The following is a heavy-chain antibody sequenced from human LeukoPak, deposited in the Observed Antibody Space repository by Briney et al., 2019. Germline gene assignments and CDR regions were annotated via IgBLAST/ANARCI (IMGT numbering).Heavy chain of an antibody. D-gene: IGHD6-13*01. CDR3: ARDFRIAAHYFDY. CDR2: INPNSGGT. Sequence: AASVKVPCKASGYTFTGYYMHWVRQAPGQGIEWMGWINPNSGGTNYAQKFQGRVTMTRDTSISTAYMELSRLRSDDTAVYYCARDFRIAAHYFDYRGQGTLVTVSS. CDR1: GYTFTGYY. J-gene: IGHJ4*02. V-gene: IGHV1-2*02.